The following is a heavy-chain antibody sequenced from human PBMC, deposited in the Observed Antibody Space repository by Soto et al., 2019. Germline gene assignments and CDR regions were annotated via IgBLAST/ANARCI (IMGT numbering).Heavy chain of an antibody. J-gene: IGHJ4*02. CDR1: GGTFSTYT. V-gene: IGHV1-69*06. Sequence: QVHLVQSGTEVRKPGSSVTVSCKVSGGTFSTYTISWVRQAPGQGLQWMGAITPILSETTYAQHFQGRVFITAAISATTAYMELSDLTSEDTAMYYCGRVPRYSFPTSDSLDQWGQGTRVTVS. CDR2: ITPILSET. D-gene: IGHD5-18*01. CDR3: GRVPRYSFPTSDSLDQ.